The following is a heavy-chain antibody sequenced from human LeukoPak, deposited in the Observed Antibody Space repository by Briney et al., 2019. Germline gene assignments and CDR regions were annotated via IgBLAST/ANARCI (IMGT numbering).Heavy chain of an antibody. CDR2: IIPIFGTA. Sequence: SLKVSCKASGGTFSSYVISWVRQAPGQGLEWMGGIIPIFGTANYAQTFQGRVTITTDESTRTAYMELSSLRSEDTAVYYCARGRSISSYMDVWGKGTTVTVSS. CDR1: GGTFSSYV. D-gene: IGHD6-6*01. V-gene: IGHV1-69*05. CDR3: ARGRSISSYMDV. J-gene: IGHJ6*03.